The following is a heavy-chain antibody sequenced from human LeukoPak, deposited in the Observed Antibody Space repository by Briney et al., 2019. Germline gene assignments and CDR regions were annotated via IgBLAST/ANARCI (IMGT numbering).Heavy chain of an antibody. CDR2: ISYDGGNT. J-gene: IGHJ4*02. CDR1: GFTFSSYA. CDR3: ARDSTYYYGSGSSGPHYFDY. V-gene: IGHV3-30*01. D-gene: IGHD3-10*01. Sequence: GSLRLSCAASGFTFSSYAMHWVRQAPGKGLEWVAVISYDGGNTYYADSVKGRFTIPRDNSKNTLYLQLNSLRAEDTAVYYCARDSTYYYGSGSSGPHYFDYWGQGTLVTVSS.